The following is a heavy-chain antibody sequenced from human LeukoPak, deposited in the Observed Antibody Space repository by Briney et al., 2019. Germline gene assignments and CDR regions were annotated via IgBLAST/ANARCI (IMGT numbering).Heavy chain of an antibody. D-gene: IGHD4-11*01. CDR3: ATDIPTVTSYMDV. Sequence: PGASVKVSCKVSGYTLTELSMHWVRQAPGKGLEWMGGFDPEDGETIYAQKFQGRVTMTEDTSTDTAYMELSSLRSEDTAVYYCATDIPTVTSYMDVWGKGTTLSVFS. CDR2: FDPEDGET. CDR1: GYTLTELS. V-gene: IGHV1-24*01. J-gene: IGHJ6*03.